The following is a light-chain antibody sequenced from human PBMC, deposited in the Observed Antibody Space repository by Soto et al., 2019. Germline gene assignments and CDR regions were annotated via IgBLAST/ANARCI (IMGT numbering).Light chain of an antibody. CDR1: QGISSY. J-gene: IGKJ1*01. CDR3: QHSYSTPRT. CDR2: AAS. Sequence: IQWTQSPSSMSASVGDIVTITCRASQGISSYLAWYQQKPGKAPKLLIYAASTLQSGVPSRFSGSGSGTEFNLTIRSLQPEYSATYFCQHSYSTPRTFGEGTKVDIK. V-gene: IGKV1-39*01.